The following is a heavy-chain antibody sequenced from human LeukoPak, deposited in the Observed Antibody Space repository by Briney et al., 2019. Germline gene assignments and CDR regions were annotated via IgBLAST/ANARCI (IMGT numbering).Heavy chain of an antibody. CDR2: IYHSGST. Sequence: SETLSLTCAVSGGSISSSNWWSWVRQPPGKGLEWIGEIYHSGSTNYNPSLKSRVTISLDTSQNQFSLKVSSVTAADTAVYYCASHSSAWYSLYFQHWGQGTLVTVSS. CDR3: ASHSSAWYSLYFQH. J-gene: IGHJ1*01. V-gene: IGHV4-4*02. D-gene: IGHD6-19*01. CDR1: GGSISSSNW.